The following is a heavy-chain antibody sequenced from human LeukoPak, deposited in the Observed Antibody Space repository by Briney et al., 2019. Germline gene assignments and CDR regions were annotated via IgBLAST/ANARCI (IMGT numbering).Heavy chain of an antibody. V-gene: IGHV4-59*01. J-gene: IGHJ4*02. CDR1: GGSISSYY. CDR3: ARDRWGVGEYYFDY. D-gene: IGHD2-8*01. CDR2: IYYSGST. Sequence: SETLSLTCAVSGGSISSYYWSWIRQPPGKGLEWIGYIYYSGSTNYNPSLKSRVTISVDTSKNQFSLKLSSVPAADTAVYYCARDRWGVGEYYFDYWGQGTLVTVSS.